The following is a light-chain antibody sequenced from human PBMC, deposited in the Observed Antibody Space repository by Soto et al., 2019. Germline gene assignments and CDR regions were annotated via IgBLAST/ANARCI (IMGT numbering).Light chain of an antibody. Sequence: SVLTQPASVSGSPGQSITISCTGTSSDVGGFNCVSWYQQHPGKAPKLMIFEVTNRPSGVSNRFSGSKSGNTASLTISGLQAEDEADYYCSSYTDRSLYVFGTGTKVTVL. CDR1: SSDVGGFNC. CDR2: EVT. CDR3: SSYTDRSLYV. V-gene: IGLV2-14*01. J-gene: IGLJ1*01.